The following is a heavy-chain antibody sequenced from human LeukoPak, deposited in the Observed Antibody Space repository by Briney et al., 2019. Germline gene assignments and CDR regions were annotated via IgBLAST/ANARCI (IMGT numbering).Heavy chain of an antibody. CDR3: ARGENWNDVFYYGMDV. V-gene: IGHV1-69*01. J-gene: IGHJ6*02. CDR2: IIPIFGTA. Sequence: GASVKVSCKASGGTFISYAISWVRQAPGQGLEWMGGIIPIFGTANYAQKFQGRVTITADESTSTAYMELSSLRSEDTAVYYCARGENWNDVFYYGMDVWGQGTTVTVSS. D-gene: IGHD1-1*01. CDR1: GGTFISYA.